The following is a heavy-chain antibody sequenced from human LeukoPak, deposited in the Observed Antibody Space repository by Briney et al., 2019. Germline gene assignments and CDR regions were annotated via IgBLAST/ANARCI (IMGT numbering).Heavy chain of an antibody. CDR1: GGTFSSYA. V-gene: IGHV1-69*13. Sequence: SVKVSCKASGGTFSSYAISWVRQAPGQGLEWMGGIIPIFGTANYAQKFQGRVTITADESTSTAYMELRSLRSDDTAVYYCARDGVRWELSSAFDIWGQGTMVTVSS. D-gene: IGHD4-23*01. CDR3: ARDGVRWELSSAFDI. CDR2: IIPIFGTA. J-gene: IGHJ3*02.